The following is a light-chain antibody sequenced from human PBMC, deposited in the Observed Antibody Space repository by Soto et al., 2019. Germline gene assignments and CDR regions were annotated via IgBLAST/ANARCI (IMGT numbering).Light chain of an antibody. CDR2: AAS. J-gene: IGKJ4*01. CDR1: QTISNY. V-gene: IGKV1-39*01. CDR3: QQTYKIPLT. Sequence: DIQMTQSPSSLSASVGDRVTITCRASQTISNYVNWYQQELGEAPKLLIHAASSLQGGVPSRFRGSGSGTDFTLTISSLQPEDFATYYCQQTYKIPLTFGGGTKVEI.